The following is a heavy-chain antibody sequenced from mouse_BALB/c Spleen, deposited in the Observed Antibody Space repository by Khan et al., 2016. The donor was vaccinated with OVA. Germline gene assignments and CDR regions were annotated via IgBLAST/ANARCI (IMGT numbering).Heavy chain of an antibody. CDR1: GYTFSNYW. Sequence: QVQLQQSGAELMKPGASVKISCKATGYTFSNYWIEWVKQRTGHGLEWIGEFLPGSGNANYNERFKGKATFDSDASSNTAFMQLSSLPSGESAVYFCARMKYGSRDYFDSWGQGTILTVSS. J-gene: IGHJ2*01. CDR3: ARMKYGSRDYFDS. CDR2: FLPGSGNA. V-gene: IGHV1-9*01. D-gene: IGHD1-1*01.